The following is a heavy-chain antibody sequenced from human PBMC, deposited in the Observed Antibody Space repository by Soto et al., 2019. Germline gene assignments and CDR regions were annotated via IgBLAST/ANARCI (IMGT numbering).Heavy chain of an antibody. CDR3: VRGYHGFDT. CDR1: GFTFSDHF. J-gene: IGHJ3*02. D-gene: IGHD2-2*01. CDR2: SRNKASSHTT. Sequence: EVLLVESGGGLVQPGESLRLSCAVSGFTFSDHFMDWVRQVPGKGLEWLARSRNKASSHTTEYAASVRGRFTISRDDSKNSLYLQMNSLKTEDTAVYHCVRGYHGFDTWGQGTMVTVSS. V-gene: IGHV3-72*01.